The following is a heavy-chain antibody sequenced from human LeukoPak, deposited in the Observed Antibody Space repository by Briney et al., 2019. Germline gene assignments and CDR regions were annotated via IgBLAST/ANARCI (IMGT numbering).Heavy chain of an antibody. CDR1: GGSISSYY. D-gene: IGHD5-12*01. CDR2: TYYSGST. CDR3: ARLVATQSEVNFDY. V-gene: IGHV4-59*08. J-gene: IGHJ4*02. Sequence: SETLSLTCTVSGGSISSYYWSWIRQHPGKGLEWIGYTYYSGSTNYNPSLKSRVTISVDTSKNQFSLKLSSVTAADTAVYYCARLVATQSEVNFDYWGQGTLVTVSS.